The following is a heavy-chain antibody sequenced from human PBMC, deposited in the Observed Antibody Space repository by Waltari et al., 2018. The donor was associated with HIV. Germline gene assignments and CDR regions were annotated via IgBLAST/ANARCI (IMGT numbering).Heavy chain of an antibody. Sequence: EVHLVQSGAEVKKPGESLKIPCKASGFRFTNSWIGWVRQMPGKDLEWRGVSYACDSDTTYSPSLQGQVTISTDKSVNTAYLQWSSLKASDTGIYYCARGNRWQVLSWFDYWGQGTLVTVSS. V-gene: IGHV5-51*03. D-gene: IGHD6-19*01. CDR2: SYACDSDT. J-gene: IGHJ4*02. CDR1: GFRFTNSW. CDR3: ARGNRWQVLSWFDY.